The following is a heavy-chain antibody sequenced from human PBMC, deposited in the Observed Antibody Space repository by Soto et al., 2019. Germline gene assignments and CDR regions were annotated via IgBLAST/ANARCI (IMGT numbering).Heavy chain of an antibody. CDR1: GYTFTIYD. CDR2: MNPNSGNT. D-gene: IGHD3-22*01. J-gene: IGHJ5*02. Sequence: ASVKVSCKASGYTFTIYDINWVRQATGQGFEYLGWMNPNSGNTGYVKKFQGRVTMTRDTSMSTAYMELSSVTAADTAVYYCATYDSSDYYSGSPIGWFDPWGQGTLVTVSS. CDR3: ATYDSSDYYSGSPIGWFDP. V-gene: IGHV1-8*01.